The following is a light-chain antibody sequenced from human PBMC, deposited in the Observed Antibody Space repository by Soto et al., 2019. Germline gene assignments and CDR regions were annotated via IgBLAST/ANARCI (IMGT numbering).Light chain of an antibody. Sequence: QSALTQPRSVSASPGQSVTISCTGTSSDIGTFDYVSWYQQHPGKAPKLIIYDVNKRPSGVPDRFSGSKSGYTASLTISGLQADDEGDYYCCSYAGSYPMIFGGGTKLTVL. J-gene: IGLJ2*01. CDR3: CSYAGSYPMI. CDR1: SSDIGTFDY. V-gene: IGLV2-11*01. CDR2: DVN.